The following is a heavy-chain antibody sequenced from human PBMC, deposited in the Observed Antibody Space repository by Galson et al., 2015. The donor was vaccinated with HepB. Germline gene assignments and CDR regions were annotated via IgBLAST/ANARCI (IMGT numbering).Heavy chain of an antibody. Sequence: SVKVSCKASGYTFTNYAMNWVRQAPGQGLEWMGWINTDTKNPTYAQGFTGRFVFSLDTSVSTAYLQISGLEAEDTAVYYCAKARGFCSANNCYFDYWGQGTLVTVSS. D-gene: IGHD2-15*01. CDR1: GYTFTNYA. V-gene: IGHV7-4-1*02. J-gene: IGHJ4*02. CDR2: INTDTKNP. CDR3: AKARGFCSANNCYFDY.